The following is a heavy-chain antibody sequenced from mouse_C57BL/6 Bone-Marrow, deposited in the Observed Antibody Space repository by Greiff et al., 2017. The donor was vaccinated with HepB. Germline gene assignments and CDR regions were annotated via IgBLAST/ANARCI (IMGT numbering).Heavy chain of an antibody. CDR2: IYPGDGDT. Sequence: VQLQQSGPELVKPGASVKISCKASGYAFSSSWMNWVKQRPGKGLEWIGRIYPGDGDTNYNGKFKGKATLTADKSSSTAYMQLSSLTSEDSAVYFCARSGGILYYYGSSNWYFDVWGTGTTVTVSS. J-gene: IGHJ1*03. CDR1: GYAFSSSW. CDR3: ARSGGILYYYGSSNWYFDV. V-gene: IGHV1-82*01. D-gene: IGHD1-1*01.